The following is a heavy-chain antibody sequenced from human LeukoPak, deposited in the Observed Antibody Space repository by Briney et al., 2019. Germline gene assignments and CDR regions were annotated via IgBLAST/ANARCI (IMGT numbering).Heavy chain of an antibody. V-gene: IGHV4-61*01. D-gene: IGHD3/OR15-3a*01. CDR1: GGSVSSGSYY. Sequence: PSETLSLTCTVSGGSVSSGSYYWSWIRQPPGKGLEWIGYIYYSGSTNYNPSLKSRVTISIDTSKNQFSLKLSSVTAADTAVYYCATRGDFWTPIDYWGQGTLVTVSS. CDR3: ATRGDFWTPIDY. J-gene: IGHJ4*02. CDR2: IYYSGST.